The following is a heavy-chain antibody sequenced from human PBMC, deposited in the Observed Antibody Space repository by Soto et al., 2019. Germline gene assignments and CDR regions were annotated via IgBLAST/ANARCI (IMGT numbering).Heavy chain of an antibody. J-gene: IGHJ4*02. CDR1: GYSFGAYW. CDR3: ARRSTGFDY. CDR2: IFPGDSDT. V-gene: IGHV5-51*01. Sequence: PGESLKISCQGSGYSFGAYWIGWVRQMPGKGLEWMGIIFPGDSDTRYRPSFQGQVTISVDKSINTAYLQWSSLKASDTAMYYCARRSTGFDYWGQGTLVTVSA. D-gene: IGHD2-8*02.